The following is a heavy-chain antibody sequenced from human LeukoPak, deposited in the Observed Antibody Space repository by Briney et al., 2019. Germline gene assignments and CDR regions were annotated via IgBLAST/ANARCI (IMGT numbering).Heavy chain of an antibody. V-gene: IGHV3-23*01. Sequence: GGSLRLSCAASGFTFSSYAMSWVRQAPGKGLEWVSAISGSGGSTYYADSVKGRFTISRDNSKHTLYLQMNSLRAEDTAVYYCAKFGSGWYYFDYWGQGTLVTVSS. CDR3: AKFGSGWYYFDY. CDR1: GFTFSSYA. CDR2: ISGSGGST. J-gene: IGHJ4*02. D-gene: IGHD6-19*01.